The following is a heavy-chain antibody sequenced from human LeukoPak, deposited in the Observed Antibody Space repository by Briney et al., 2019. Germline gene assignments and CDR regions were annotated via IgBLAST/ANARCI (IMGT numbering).Heavy chain of an antibody. D-gene: IGHD3-10*02. Sequence: GGSLRLSCAASGFTFSSYWMHWVRQAPGKGLVWVSRINSDGSSTRYADSVKGRFIISRDNAKNSLYLQMNSLRAEDTAVYYCAELGITMIGGVWGKGTTVTISS. CDR1: GFTFSSYW. CDR3: AELGITMIGGV. V-gene: IGHV3-74*01. J-gene: IGHJ6*04. CDR2: INSDGSST.